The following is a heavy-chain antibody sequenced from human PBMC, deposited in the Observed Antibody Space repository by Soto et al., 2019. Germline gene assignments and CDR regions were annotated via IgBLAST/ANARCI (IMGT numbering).Heavy chain of an antibody. CDR3: ARKKTYSSGRYYYYGMDV. CDR2: IYYSGST. CDR1: GGSISSGGYY. V-gene: IGHV4-31*03. Sequence: SETLSLTCTVSGGSISSGGYYWSWIRQHPGKGLEWIGYIYYSGSTYYNPSLKSRVTISVDTSKNQFSLKLSSVTAADTAVYYCARKKTYSSGRYYYYGMDVWGQGTTVTVSS. J-gene: IGHJ6*02. D-gene: IGHD6-19*01.